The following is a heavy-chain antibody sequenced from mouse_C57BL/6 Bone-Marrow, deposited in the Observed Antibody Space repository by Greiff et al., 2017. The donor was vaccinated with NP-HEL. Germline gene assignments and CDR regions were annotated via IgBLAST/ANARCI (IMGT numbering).Heavy chain of an antibody. D-gene: IGHD2-5*01. Sequence: QVQLQQSGAELVRPGASVTLSCKASGYTFTDYEMHWVKQTPVPGLEWIGAIDPETGGTAYNQKFKGKAILTADKASSTAYMELRGLTSEDSAVYDCTRRDYSNYVCFAYWGQGTLVTVSA. J-gene: IGHJ3*01. CDR1: GYTFTDYE. V-gene: IGHV1-15*01. CDR3: TRRDYSNYVCFAY. CDR2: IDPETGGT.